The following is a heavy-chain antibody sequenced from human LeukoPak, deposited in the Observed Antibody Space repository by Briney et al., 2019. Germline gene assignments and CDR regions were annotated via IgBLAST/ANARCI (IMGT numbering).Heavy chain of an antibody. V-gene: IGHV1-46*01. CDR3: ARDWELTY. Sequence: ASVKVSCKVSTYTLTELSIHWVRQAPGQGLEWMGSIYCSDDSTIYAQKFQGRVTITSDTSTSTVYMDLSSLRSEDTAIYYCARDWELTYWGQGTLVTVSS. J-gene: IGHJ4*02. CDR2: IYCSDDST. CDR1: TYTLTELS. D-gene: IGHD1-26*01.